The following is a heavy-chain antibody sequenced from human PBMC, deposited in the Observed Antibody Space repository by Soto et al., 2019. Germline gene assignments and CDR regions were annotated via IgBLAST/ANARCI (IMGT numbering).Heavy chain of an antibody. Sequence: QVQLVQSGAEVKKPGASVKVSCKASGYTFTSYGISWVRQAPGQGLEWMGWISAYNGNTNYAQKLQGRVTMTTDTSTSTAYMELRSLRSDDTTVYYRARDSGEWELQGLIGYWGQGTLVTVSS. D-gene: IGHD1-26*01. J-gene: IGHJ4*02. CDR1: GYTFTSYG. V-gene: IGHV1-18*01. CDR2: ISAYNGNT. CDR3: ARDSGEWELQGLIGY.